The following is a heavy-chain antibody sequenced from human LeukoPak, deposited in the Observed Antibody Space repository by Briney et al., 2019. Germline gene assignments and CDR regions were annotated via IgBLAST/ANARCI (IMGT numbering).Heavy chain of an antibody. CDR2: ISYYGRNK. CDR1: GFTFNNYG. Sequence: GKSLRLSCAASGFTFNNYGMHWVRQAPGKGLEWVAVISYYGRNKRYPDSVKGRFTISRDISTDTLWLQMDSLRTEDTAVYYCAKGPLRGTAAAIDYWGQGTLVTVSS. CDR3: AKGPLRGTAAAIDY. J-gene: IGHJ4*02. V-gene: IGHV3-30*18. D-gene: IGHD2-2*01.